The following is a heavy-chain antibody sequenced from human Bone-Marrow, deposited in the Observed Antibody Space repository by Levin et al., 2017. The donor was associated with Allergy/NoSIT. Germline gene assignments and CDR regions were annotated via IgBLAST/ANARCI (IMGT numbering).Heavy chain of an antibody. CDR1: GFIFSDYY. J-gene: IGHJ4*02. D-gene: IGHD3-16*01. CDR2: ISNSGSTI. Sequence: RAGGSLRLSCAASGFIFSDYYMSWIRQAPGKGLEWVSYISNSGSTIFYADSVRGRFTISRDNSKNSLYLHMNSLRAEDTGVYYCARDGGLIDYWGQGTLVTVSS. CDR3: ARDGGLIDY. V-gene: IGHV3-11*01.